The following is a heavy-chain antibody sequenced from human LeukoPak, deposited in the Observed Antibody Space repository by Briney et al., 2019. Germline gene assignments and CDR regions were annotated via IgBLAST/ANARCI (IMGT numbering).Heavy chain of an antibody. Sequence: SETLSLTCNVSGGSINNYYWSWIRQPPGKGLEWIGYIYYSGSTNYNPSLKSRVTISVDTSKNQFSLKLSSVTAADTAVYYCVRHCPNVVCYPDWGQGTLVTVSS. CDR2: IYYSGST. J-gene: IGHJ4*02. CDR1: GGSINNYY. CDR3: VRHCPNVVCYPD. D-gene: IGHD2-8*01. V-gene: IGHV4-59*08.